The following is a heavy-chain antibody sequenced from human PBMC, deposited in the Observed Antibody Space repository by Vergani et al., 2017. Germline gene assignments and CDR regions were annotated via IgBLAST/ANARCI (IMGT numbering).Heavy chain of an antibody. D-gene: IGHD2-21*01. J-gene: IGHJ4*02. CDR3: AKRRGGDYFNV. Sequence: EVQLLESGGGLVQPGGSLRLSCAASGFTFSSYAMRWVRQAPGKGLEWVSAISGSGGSTYYADSVKGRFTISRDNSKNTLYLQMKSLRAEDTAVYYLAKRRGGDYFNVWGQGTLVTVSS. V-gene: IGHV3-23*01. CDR1: GFTFSSYA. CDR2: ISGSGGST.